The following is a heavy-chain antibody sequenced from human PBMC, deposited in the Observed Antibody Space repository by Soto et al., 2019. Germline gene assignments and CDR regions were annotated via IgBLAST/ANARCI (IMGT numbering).Heavy chain of an antibody. CDR1: GVSITSGAYY. J-gene: IGHJ3*01. Sequence: SETLSLTCTLSGVSITSGAYYWTWVRQHPGKGLEWIGYIYYNGNTYFSPSLKSRLTISIDTSRNQFSLKLSSVTAADTAMYYCARARLRAVYAFDFWGQGTMVTVSS. CDR3: ARARLRAVYAFDF. V-gene: IGHV4-31*03. CDR2: IYYNGNT. D-gene: IGHD4-17*01.